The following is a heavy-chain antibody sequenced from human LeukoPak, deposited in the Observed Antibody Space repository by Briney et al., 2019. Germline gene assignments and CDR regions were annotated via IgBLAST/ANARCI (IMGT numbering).Heavy chain of an antibody. J-gene: IGHJ4*02. CDR3: ARGSTGGYSGYDATRKYFDY. CDR2: ISSRSSYI. V-gene: IGHV3-21*01. CDR1: EFTFSSYS. Sequence: GGSLRLSCAASEFTFSSYSMNWVRQAPGKGLEWVSSISSRSSYIYYTDSVKGRFTISRDNAKNSLHLQMNSLRAEDTALYYCARGSTGGYSGYDATRKYFDYWGQGTLVTVSS. D-gene: IGHD5-12*01.